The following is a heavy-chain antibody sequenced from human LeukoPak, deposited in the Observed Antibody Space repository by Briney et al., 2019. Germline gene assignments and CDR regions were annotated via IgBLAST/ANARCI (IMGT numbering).Heavy chain of an antibody. J-gene: IGHJ4*02. V-gene: IGHV4-34*01. Sequence: PSETLSLTCAVYGGSFSGYYWSWIRQPPGKGLEWIGEINHSGSTNYNPSLKSRVTISVDTSKNQFSLKLSSVTAADTAVYYCARRGRYYDSSGYYFGYWDQGTLVTVSS. D-gene: IGHD3-22*01. CDR3: ARRGRYYDSSGYYFGY. CDR2: INHSGST. CDR1: GGSFSGYY.